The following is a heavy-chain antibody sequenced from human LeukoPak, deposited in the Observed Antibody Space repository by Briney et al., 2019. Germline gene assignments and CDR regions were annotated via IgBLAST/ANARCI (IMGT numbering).Heavy chain of an antibody. D-gene: IGHD3-22*01. V-gene: IGHV3-43*01. CDR1: GFPFDDYT. Sequence: PGGSLRLSCAASGFPFDDYTMHWVRQAPGKGLEWVSVISWDGGSTYYADSVKGRFTISRDNSKNSLNLQMNSLRIEGTALYYCAKDITPEFYYDTSGPLDNWGQGTLVTVSS. J-gene: IGHJ4*02. CDR3: AKDITPEFYYDTSGPLDN. CDR2: ISWDGGST.